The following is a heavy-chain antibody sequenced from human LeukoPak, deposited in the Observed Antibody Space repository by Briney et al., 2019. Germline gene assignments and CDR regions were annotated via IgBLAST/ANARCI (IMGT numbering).Heavy chain of an antibody. CDR3: ARNYWFDP. CDR2: IYHSGST. Sequence: SETLSLTCAVSGGSISSNWWSWVRQPPGKRLEWIGEIYHSGSTNYNPSLKSRVTISVDKSKNQFSLKLSSVTAADTAVYYCARNYWFDPWGQGTLVTVSS. V-gene: IGHV4-4*02. CDR1: GGSISSNW. J-gene: IGHJ5*02.